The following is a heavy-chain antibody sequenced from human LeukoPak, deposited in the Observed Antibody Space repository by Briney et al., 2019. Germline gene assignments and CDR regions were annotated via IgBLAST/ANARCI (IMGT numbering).Heavy chain of an antibody. J-gene: IGHJ4*02. V-gene: IGHV3-21*01. CDR1: GFTFSSYS. D-gene: IGHD1-26*01. CDR2: ISSSSSYI. CDR3: ARELSRIVGATTGFDY. Sequence: GGSLRLSCAASGFTFSSYSMNWVRQAPGKGLEWVSSISSSSSYIYYADSVKGRFTISRDNAKNSLYLQMNSLRAEDTAVYYCARELSRIVGATTGFDYWGQGTLVTVSS.